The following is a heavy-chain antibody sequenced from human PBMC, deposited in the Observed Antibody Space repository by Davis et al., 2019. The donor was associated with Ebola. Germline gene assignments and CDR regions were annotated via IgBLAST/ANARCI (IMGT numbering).Heavy chain of an antibody. CDR1: GFTFSSYW. CDR2: MNNDGSTI. V-gene: IGHV3-74*01. D-gene: IGHD1-7*01. J-gene: IGHJ4*02. Sequence: PGGSLRPSCVASGFTFSSYWMHWVRQVPGKGLLWVSRMNNDGSTIDYADSVKGRFTISRDNAKSTLYLQMNSLSDEDTAVYYCARAGNYRFDYWGQGTLVTVSS. CDR3: ARAGNYRFDY.